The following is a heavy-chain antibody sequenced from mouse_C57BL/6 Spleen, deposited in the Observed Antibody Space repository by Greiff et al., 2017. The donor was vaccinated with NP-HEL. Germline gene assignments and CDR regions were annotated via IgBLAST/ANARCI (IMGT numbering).Heavy chain of an antibody. D-gene: IGHD2-3*01. CDR3: ARRSIYDGYMYYFDY. J-gene: IGHJ2*01. CDR2: ILPGSGST. V-gene: IGHV1-9*01. Sequence: VQVVESGAELMKPGASVKLSCKATGYTFTGYWIEWVKQRPGHGLEWIGEILPGSGSTNYNEKFKGKATFTADTSSNTAYMQLSSLTTEDSAIYYCARRSIYDGYMYYFDYWGQGTTLTVSS. CDR1: GYTFTGYW.